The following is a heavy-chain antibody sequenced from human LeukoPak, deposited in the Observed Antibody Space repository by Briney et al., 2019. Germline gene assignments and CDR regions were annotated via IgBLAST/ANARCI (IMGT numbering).Heavy chain of an antibody. V-gene: IGHV1-69*05. CDR3: ARAFSSPAARVLGY. Sequence: GASVKVSCKASGGTFSSYAISWVRQAPGQGLEWMGGIVPIFGTANYAQKFQGRVTITTDESTSTAYMELSSLRSEDTAVCYCARAFSSPAARVLGYWGQGTLVTVSS. J-gene: IGHJ4*02. CDR2: IVPIFGTA. D-gene: IGHD6-6*01. CDR1: GGTFSSYA.